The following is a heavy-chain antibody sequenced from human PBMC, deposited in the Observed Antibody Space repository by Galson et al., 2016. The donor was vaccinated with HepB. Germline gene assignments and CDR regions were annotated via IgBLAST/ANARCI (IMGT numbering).Heavy chain of an antibody. CDR2: IYYNGNT. CDR3: ARRGGFGLTFDS. Sequence: ETLSLTCSVSGASIISGDYYWGWIRQPPGKGLEWIGHIYYNGNTHSSPSLKSRVTMSVDTSNNQFSLELNSVTAADTAVYYCARRGGFGLTFDSWGQGMLVTVSS. CDR1: GASIISGDYY. J-gene: IGHJ4*02. V-gene: IGHV4-39*01. D-gene: IGHD3/OR15-3a*01.